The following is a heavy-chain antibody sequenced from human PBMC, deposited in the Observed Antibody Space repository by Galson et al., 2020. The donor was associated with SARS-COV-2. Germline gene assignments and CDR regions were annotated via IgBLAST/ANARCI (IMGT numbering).Heavy chain of an antibody. Sequence: GGSLRLSCAASGFTFSSYAMHWVRQAPGKGLEWVAVISYDGSNKYYADSVKGRFTISRDNSKNTLYLQMNSLRAEDTAVYYCARVEYSSKYYYYGMDVWGQGTTVTVSS. V-gene: IGHV3-30-3*01. CDR3: ARVEYSSKYYYYGMDV. CDR1: GFTFSSYA. J-gene: IGHJ6*02. D-gene: IGHD6-6*01. CDR2: ISYDGSNK.